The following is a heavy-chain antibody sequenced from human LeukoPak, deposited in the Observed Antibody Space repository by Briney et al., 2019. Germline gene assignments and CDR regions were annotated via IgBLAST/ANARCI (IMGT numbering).Heavy chain of an antibody. J-gene: IGHJ4*02. Sequence: GGSLRLSCTASGFAFDEHGMSWVRQVLGKGLEWVPGINWSGGSTGYADPLRGRFTISRDNAKNSLYLQMDSLRAEDTALYYCARAPITSPFYFDYWGQGTLVTVSS. CDR1: GFAFDEHG. D-gene: IGHD2-2*01. V-gene: IGHV3-20*04. CDR3: ARAPITSPFYFDY. CDR2: INWSGGST.